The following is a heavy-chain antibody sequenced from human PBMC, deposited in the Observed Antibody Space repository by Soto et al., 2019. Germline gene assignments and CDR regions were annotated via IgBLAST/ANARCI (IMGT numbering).Heavy chain of an antibody. D-gene: IGHD6-13*01. CDR3: ARSSSSWYRPLYARGMDV. CDR2: IYYSGST. CDR1: GGSISSSSYY. J-gene: IGHJ6*02. Sequence: QLQLQESGPGLVKPSETLSLTCTVSGGSISSSSYYWGWIRQPPGTGLEWIGSIYYSGSTYYNPSLKSRVTISVDTSKNQCSMKLSSVTAADMAVYYCARSSSSWYRPLYARGMDVWGQGTTVTVS. V-gene: IGHV4-39*01.